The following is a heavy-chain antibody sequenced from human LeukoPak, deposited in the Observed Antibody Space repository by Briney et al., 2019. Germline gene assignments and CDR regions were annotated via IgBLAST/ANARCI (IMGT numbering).Heavy chain of an antibody. D-gene: IGHD3-22*01. V-gene: IGHV1-18*01. CDR1: GYTFTSYG. CDR2: ISAYNGNT. J-gene: IGHJ4*02. Sequence: ASVKVSCKASGYTFTSYGISWVRQAPGQGLEWMGWISAYNGNTNYAQKLQGRVTMTTDTSTSIAYMELRSLRSDDTAVYYCARGPYYYDSSGYYYLYYWGQGTLVTVSS. CDR3: ARGPYYYDSSGYYYLYY.